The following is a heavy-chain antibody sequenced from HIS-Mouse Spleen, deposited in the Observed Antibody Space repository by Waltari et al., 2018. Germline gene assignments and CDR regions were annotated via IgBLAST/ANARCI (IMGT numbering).Heavy chain of an antibody. J-gene: IGHJ6*02. V-gene: IGHV1-69*04. CDR1: GGTFSSYA. D-gene: IGHD4-17*01. Sequence: QVQLVQSGAEVKKPGSSVKVSCKASGGTFSSYAISWVRQAPGQGLEWMGRFIPVLVIANYAQKFKCRVTITEDKSTSTAYMELSSLRSEDTAVYYCARGIHYVDYAGLYYYYGMDVWGQGTTVTVSS. CDR3: ARGIHYVDYAGLYYYYGMDV. CDR2: FIPVLVIA.